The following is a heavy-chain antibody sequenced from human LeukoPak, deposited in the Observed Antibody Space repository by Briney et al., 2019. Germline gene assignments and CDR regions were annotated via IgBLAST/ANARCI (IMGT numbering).Heavy chain of an antibody. D-gene: IGHD3-9*01. CDR3: AADILTGYSDY. Sequence: ASVKVSCKASGYTFTSYYMHWVRQAPGQGLEWMGIINPSGGSTSYAQKLQGRVTMTRDTSTSTVYMELSSLRSEDTAVYYCAADILTGYSDYWGQGTLVTVSS. CDR1: GYTFTSYY. V-gene: IGHV1-46*01. CDR2: INPSGGST. J-gene: IGHJ4*02.